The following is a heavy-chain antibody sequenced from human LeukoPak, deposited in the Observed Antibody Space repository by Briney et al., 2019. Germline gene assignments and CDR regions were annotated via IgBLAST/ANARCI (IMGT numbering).Heavy chain of an antibody. CDR3: ARAHYYDSSGYYYDYYYGMDV. Sequence: ASVKVSCKASGGTFSSYAISWVRRAPGQGLEWMGGIIPIFGTANYAQKFQGRVTITADESTSTAYMELSSLRSEDTAVYYCARAHYYDSSGYYYDYYYGMDVWGQGTTVTVSS. CDR1: GGTFSSYA. V-gene: IGHV1-69*13. CDR2: IIPIFGTA. D-gene: IGHD3-22*01. J-gene: IGHJ6*02.